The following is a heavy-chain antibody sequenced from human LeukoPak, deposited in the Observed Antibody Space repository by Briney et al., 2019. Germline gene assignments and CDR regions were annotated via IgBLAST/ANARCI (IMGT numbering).Heavy chain of an antibody. D-gene: IGHD2-15*01. CDR3: AKERPTRRYCSGGSCYSRYFDY. Sequence: GGSLRLSCAASKFTFSTYGMSWVRQAPGKGLEWVSSISSTGGTTYYADSVKGRFTISRDNSKNTLYLQMNSLRAEDTAVYYCAKERPTRRYCSGGSCYSRYFDYWGQGTLVTVSS. V-gene: IGHV3-23*01. CDR2: ISSTGGTT. CDR1: KFTFSTYG. J-gene: IGHJ4*02.